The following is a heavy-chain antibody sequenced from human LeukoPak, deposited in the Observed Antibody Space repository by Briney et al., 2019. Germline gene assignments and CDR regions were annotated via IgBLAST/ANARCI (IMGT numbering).Heavy chain of an antibody. J-gene: IGHJ3*02. CDR2: ISSSGSTT. D-gene: IGHD1-26*01. CDR1: GFDFSTYE. V-gene: IGHV3-48*03. Sequence: GGSLRLSCAASGFDFSTYEMNWVRQAPGKGLEWVSYISSSGSTTYYADSVKGRVTISRDNAKNSLYLQMNSLRAEDTAVYYCAREPGAIAFDIWGQGTLVTVSS. CDR3: AREPGAIAFDI.